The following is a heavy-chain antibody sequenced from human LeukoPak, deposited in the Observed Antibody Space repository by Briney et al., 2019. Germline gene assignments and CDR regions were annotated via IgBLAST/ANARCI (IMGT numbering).Heavy chain of an antibody. Sequence: SETLSLTCTVSGGSISSYYWSWIRQPPGKGLEWIGYIYYSGSTNYNPSLKSRVTISVDTSKNQFSLKLSSVTAADTAVYYCARRVAVAGYYWFDPWGQGTLVTVSS. D-gene: IGHD6-19*01. CDR3: ARRVAVAGYYWFDP. CDR1: GGSISSYY. V-gene: IGHV4-59*08. CDR2: IYYSGST. J-gene: IGHJ5*02.